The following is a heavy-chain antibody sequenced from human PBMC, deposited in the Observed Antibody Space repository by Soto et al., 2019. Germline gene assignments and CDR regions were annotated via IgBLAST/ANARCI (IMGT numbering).Heavy chain of an antibody. J-gene: IGHJ4*02. CDR1: GFTFSNYA. CDR3: AKDLNPNPVGIVVSSYFDF. V-gene: IGHV3-23*01. D-gene: IGHD1-26*01. CDR2: VTGSGGRT. Sequence: EVQLLESGGGLVQPGGSLRLSCAASGFTFSNYAMTWVRQAPGKGLEWVSTVTGSGGRTSYTDSVKGRFTISRDNSNSKSNLYRQMNSLRAENTAIYYCAKDLNPNPVGIVVSSYFDFWGQGTLVTVSS.